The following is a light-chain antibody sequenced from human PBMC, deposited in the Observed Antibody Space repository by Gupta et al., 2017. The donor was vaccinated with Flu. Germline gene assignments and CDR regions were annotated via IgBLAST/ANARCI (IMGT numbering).Light chain of an antibody. CDR2: ATS. V-gene: IGKV1-9*01. J-gene: IGKJ1*01. Sequence: DIQLTQSPSFLSASVGDRVTITCRASQGLTNYLAWYQQKPGKAPNLLIYATSTLQTGVPSRFSGSGFGTEFTLTISSLQPEDFATYYCQQHRSFPLAFGQGTKVEIK. CDR1: QGLTNY. CDR3: QQHRSFPLA.